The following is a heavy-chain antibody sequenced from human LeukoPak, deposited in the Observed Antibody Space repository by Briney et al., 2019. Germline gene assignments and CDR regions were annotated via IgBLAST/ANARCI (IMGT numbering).Heavy chain of an antibody. Sequence: SETLSLTCTVSGGSINTQYWSWIRQPAGKGLEWIGRIYSSGSTNYNTSLMTRLTMSVDTSKNRISLNLHSVTAADTAVYYCARDLIHGSGTYFNPLGYWGLGILVTVSS. CDR3: ARDLIHGSGTYFNPLGY. V-gene: IGHV4-4*07. CDR1: GGSINTQY. J-gene: IGHJ4*02. D-gene: IGHD3-10*01. CDR2: IYSSGST.